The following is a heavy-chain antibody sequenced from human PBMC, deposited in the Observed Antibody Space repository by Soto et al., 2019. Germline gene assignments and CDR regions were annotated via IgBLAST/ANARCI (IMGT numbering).Heavy chain of an antibody. D-gene: IGHD3-22*01. CDR2: ISGYNGNT. Sequence: AAVKVSCKASDYTFTSHGISWVRQAPGQGLEWMGWISGYNGNTKCAQKFQGRVTMTTDTTTSTAYMELRSLRSDDTAVYYCAKDYYDTSGYYGFDYWGQGTLVPVSS. J-gene: IGHJ4*02. CDR3: AKDYYDTSGYYGFDY. CDR1: DYTFTSHG. V-gene: IGHV1-18*01.